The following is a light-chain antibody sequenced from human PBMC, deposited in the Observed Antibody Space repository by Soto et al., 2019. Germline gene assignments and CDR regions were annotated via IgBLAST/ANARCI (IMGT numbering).Light chain of an antibody. J-gene: IGKJ1*01. CDR1: QSFSSTY. CDR3: QQYGRSPTT. V-gene: IGKV3-20*01. CDR2: GVS. Sequence: ELVLTQSPGTLSLSPGARATLSCRASQSFSSTYLAWCQQKPGQAPRLFIYGVSSRATGIPDRFSGTGSGTDLTITISRLEPEDGAVYDCQQYGRSPTTFGQGTKVEIK.